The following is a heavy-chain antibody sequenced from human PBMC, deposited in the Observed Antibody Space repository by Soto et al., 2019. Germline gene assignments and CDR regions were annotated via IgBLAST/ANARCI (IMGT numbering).Heavy chain of an antibody. CDR2: ISSSSYI. J-gene: IGHJ6*02. CDR3: ARDYVVAATLGYYYGMDV. Sequence: LRLSCAASGFTFSSYSMNWVRQAPGKGLEWVSSISSSSYIYYADSVKGRFTISRDNAKNSLYLQMNSLRAEDTAAYYCARDYVVAATLGYYYGMDVWGQGTTVTVSS. V-gene: IGHV3-21*01. D-gene: IGHD2-15*01. CDR1: GFTFSSYS.